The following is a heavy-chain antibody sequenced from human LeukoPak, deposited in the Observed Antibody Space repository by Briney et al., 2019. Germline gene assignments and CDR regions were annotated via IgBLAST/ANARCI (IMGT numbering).Heavy chain of an antibody. Sequence: PSETLSLTCTVSGGSISSYYWSWIRQPPGKGLEWIGYIYYSGSTNYNPSLKSRVTISVDTSKNQFSLKLSSVTAADTAVYYCARGFVYCSGGSCYDYWGQGTLVTVSS. D-gene: IGHD2-15*01. CDR2: IYYSGST. CDR1: GGSISSYY. V-gene: IGHV4-59*01. CDR3: ARGFVYCSGGSCYDY. J-gene: IGHJ4*02.